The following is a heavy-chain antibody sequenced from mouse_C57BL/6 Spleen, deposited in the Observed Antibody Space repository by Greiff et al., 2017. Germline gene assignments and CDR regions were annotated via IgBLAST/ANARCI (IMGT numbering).Heavy chain of an antibody. Sequence: VQLQQSGAELVRPGASVTLSCKASGYTFTDYEMHWVKQTPVHGLEWIGAIDPETGGTAYNQKFKGKAILTADKSSSTAYMELRSLTAEDSAVYYCTREGFYSWGQGTTLTVSS. J-gene: IGHJ2*01. CDR2: IDPETGGT. V-gene: IGHV1-15*01. CDR1: GYTFTDYE. CDR3: TREGFYS. D-gene: IGHD2-1*01.